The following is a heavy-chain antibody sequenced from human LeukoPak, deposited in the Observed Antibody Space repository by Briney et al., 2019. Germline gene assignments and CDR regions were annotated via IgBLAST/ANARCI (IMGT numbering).Heavy chain of an antibody. J-gene: IGHJ3*02. CDR3: AKSLLTTATGTGRAFDI. Sequence: GSLRLSCAASGFTFSRYAMSWVRQAPGKGLGWVSAISGSGGSTYYADSVKGRFTISRDNSKNTLYLQMNSLRAEDTAVYYCAKSLLTTATGTGRAFDIWGQGTMVTVSA. D-gene: IGHD1-1*01. V-gene: IGHV3-23*01. CDR2: ISGSGGST. CDR1: GFTFSRYA.